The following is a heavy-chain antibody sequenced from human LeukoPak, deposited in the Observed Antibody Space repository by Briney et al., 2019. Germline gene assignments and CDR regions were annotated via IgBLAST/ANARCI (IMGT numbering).Heavy chain of an antibody. CDR3: AREYY. J-gene: IGHJ4*02. Sequence: PGGSLRLSRAASGFTVSSNYWGWVRQAPGKGLEWVSVIYSGGSTYYADSVKGRFTISRDNSKNTLYLQMNSLRAEDTAVYYCAREYYWGQGTLVTVSS. CDR2: IYSGGST. CDR1: GFTVSSNY. V-gene: IGHV3-53*01.